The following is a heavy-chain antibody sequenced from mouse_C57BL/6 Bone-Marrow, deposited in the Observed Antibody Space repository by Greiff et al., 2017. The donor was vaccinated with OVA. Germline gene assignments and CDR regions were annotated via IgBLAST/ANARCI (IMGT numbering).Heavy chain of an antibody. CDR2: INSDGGST. J-gene: IGHJ2*01. Sequence: DVKLQESGGGLVQPGESLKLSCESNEYEFPSHDMSWVRKTPEKRLELVAAINSDGGSTYYPDTMERRFIISRDNTKKTLYLQMSSLRSEDTALYYCARQGGQLRLDYWGQGTTLTVSS. CDR1: EYEFPSHD. CDR3: ARQGGQLRLDY. V-gene: IGHV5-2*01. D-gene: IGHD3-2*02.